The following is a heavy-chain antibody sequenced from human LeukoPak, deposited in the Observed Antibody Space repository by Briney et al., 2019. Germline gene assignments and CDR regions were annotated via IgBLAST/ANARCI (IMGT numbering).Heavy chain of an antibody. J-gene: IGHJ3*02. Sequence: SETLSLTCAVSGYSISSSNWWGWIRQPPGKGLEWIGYIYYSGSTNYNPSLKSRVTISVDTSKNQFSLKLSSVTAADTAVYYCARESSITGIAAAGLDAFDIWGQGTMVTVSS. D-gene: IGHD6-13*01. CDR2: IYYSGST. CDR1: GYSISSSNW. V-gene: IGHV4-28*03. CDR3: ARESSITGIAAAGLDAFDI.